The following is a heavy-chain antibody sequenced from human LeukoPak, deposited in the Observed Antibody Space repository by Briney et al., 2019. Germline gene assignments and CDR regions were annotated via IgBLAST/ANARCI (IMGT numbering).Heavy chain of an antibody. CDR2: ISGSGDNT. V-gene: IGHV3-23*01. Sequence: GGSLRLSCAASGFTFSSYAMSWVRQAPRKGLEWVSIISGSGDNTHYADSVKGRFTISRDNSKNTLYLQMNSPRAEDTAMYYCARANYDYVWGSYRFNWFDPWGQGTLVTVSS. CDR3: ARANYDYVWGSYRFNWFDP. D-gene: IGHD3-16*02. J-gene: IGHJ5*02. CDR1: GFTFSSYA.